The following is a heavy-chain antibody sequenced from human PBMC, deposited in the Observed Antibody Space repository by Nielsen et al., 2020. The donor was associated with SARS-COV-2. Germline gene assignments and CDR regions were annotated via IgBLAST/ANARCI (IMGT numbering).Heavy chain of an antibody. CDR2: INSDGSST. CDR1: GFTFSSYW. Sequence: GESLKISCAASGFTFSSYWMHWVRQAPGKGLVWVSRINSDGSSTSYADSVKGRFTISRDNSKNTLYLQMNSLRAEDTAVYYCAKRPFDYWGQGTLVTVSS. CDR3: AKRPFDY. V-gene: IGHV3-74*01. J-gene: IGHJ4*02.